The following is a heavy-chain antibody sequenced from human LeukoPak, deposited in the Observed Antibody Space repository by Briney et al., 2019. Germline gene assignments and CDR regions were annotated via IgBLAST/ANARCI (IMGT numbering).Heavy chain of an antibody. D-gene: IGHD2-2*01. J-gene: IGHJ1*01. CDR2: INPSGGST. Sequence: ASVKVSCKASGYTFTSYYMHWVRQAPGQGLEWMGIINPSGGSTSYAQKFQGRVTMTRDTSTSTVYMELSSLRSEDTAVYYCARETPLACSSTSCSLRAKYFQHWGQGTLVTVSS. CDR3: ARETPLACSSTSCSLRAKYFQH. V-gene: IGHV1-46*01. CDR1: GYTFTSYY.